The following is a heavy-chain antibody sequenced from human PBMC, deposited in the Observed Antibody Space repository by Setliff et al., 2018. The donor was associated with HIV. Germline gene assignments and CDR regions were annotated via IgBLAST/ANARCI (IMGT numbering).Heavy chain of an antibody. CDR3: ARDRVTTRGINHYYMDV. V-gene: IGHV3-74*01. CDR2: IDIDGTTA. Sequence: PGGSLRLSCAASGFSFSSYWMHWVRQPPGKGLVWVSRIDIDGTTATYADSVKGRFTISRDSAKNTLYLQMHSLRAEDTAVYYCARDRVTTRGINHYYMDVWGKGTTVTV. D-gene: IGHD4-17*01. J-gene: IGHJ6*03. CDR1: GFSFSSYW.